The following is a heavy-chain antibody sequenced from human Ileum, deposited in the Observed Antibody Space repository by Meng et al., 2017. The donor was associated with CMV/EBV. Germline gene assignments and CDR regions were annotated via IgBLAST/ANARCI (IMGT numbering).Heavy chain of an antibody. V-gene: IGHV3-74*01. CDR2: ISGYGSD. J-gene: IGHJ4*02. CDR1: RCTFSSCC. Sequence: LSCAASRCTFSSCCLHWVRQGPGKRLVWVSRISGYGSDYADSVKGRFTISRDIAKNTLYLQMNSLRAEDTAVYYCASGDYNSLYYFDFWGQGTLVTVSS. D-gene: IGHD2-21*02. CDR3: ASGDYNSLYYFDF.